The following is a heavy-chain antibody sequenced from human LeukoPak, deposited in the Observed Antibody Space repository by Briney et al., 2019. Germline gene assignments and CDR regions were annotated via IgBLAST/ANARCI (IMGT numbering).Heavy chain of an antibody. CDR2: IKSKADGGTT. D-gene: IGHD6-19*01. Sequence: KTGGSLRLSCAASGFTFSNAWVSWVRQAPGKGLEWVGRIKSKADGGTTEYAAPVKGRFTISRDDSKNTLYLQMNSLKTEDTAVYYCTTPRREIAVAGGDYWGQGTLVTVSS. J-gene: IGHJ4*02. CDR3: TTPRREIAVAGGDY. CDR1: GFTFSNAW. V-gene: IGHV3-15*01.